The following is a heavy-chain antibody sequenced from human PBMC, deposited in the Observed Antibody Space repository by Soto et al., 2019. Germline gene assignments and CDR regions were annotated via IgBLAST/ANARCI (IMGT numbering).Heavy chain of an antibody. CDR2: IKQDGSEK. V-gene: IGHV3-7*03. CDR3: ARRRITIFGVVIISYYFDY. CDR1: GFTFSSYW. J-gene: IGHJ4*02. D-gene: IGHD3-3*01. Sequence: PGESLKISCAASGFTFSSYWMSWVRQAPGKGLEWVANIKQDGSEKYYVDSVKGRFTISRDNAKNSLYLQMNSLRAEDTAVYYCARRRITIFGVVIISYYFDYWGQGTLVTVSS.